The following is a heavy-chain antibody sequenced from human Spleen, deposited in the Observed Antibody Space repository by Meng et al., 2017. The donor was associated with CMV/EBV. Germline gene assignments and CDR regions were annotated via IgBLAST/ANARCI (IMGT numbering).Heavy chain of an antibody. CDR3: VKFFRWDQPDDAFDI. CDR1: GFTFSSYW. Sequence: GESLKISCAASGFTFSSYWMHWVRQAPGKGLVWVSRINSDGSSTSYADSVRGRFTISRDNSKNTVHLQMNSLRPEDTALYYCVKFFRWDQPDDAFDIWGHGTMVTVSS. CDR2: INSDGSST. V-gene: IGHV3-74*01. D-gene: IGHD1-26*01. J-gene: IGHJ3*02.